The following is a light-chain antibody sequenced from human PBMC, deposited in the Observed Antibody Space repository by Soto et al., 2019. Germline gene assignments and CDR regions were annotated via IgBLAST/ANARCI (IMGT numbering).Light chain of an antibody. J-gene: IGLJ1*01. CDR3: CSYAGSSTYV. CDR1: SSVVGSYNL. Sequence: QSGLNQPVSVSGSPGQCLTISCTGNSSVVGSYNLVSWYQQHPGKAPKVMIYEVSKRPSGVPNRFSGSKSGNTASLTISGLQAEDEADYYCCSYAGSSTYVFGTGTKVTVL. CDR2: EVS. V-gene: IGLV2-23*02.